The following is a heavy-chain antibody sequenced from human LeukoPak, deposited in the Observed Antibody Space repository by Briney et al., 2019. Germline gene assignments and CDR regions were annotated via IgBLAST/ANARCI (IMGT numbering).Heavy chain of an antibody. Sequence: SVKVSCKASGGTFSSYAISWVRQAPGQGLEWMGGIIPIFGTANYAQKFQGRVTITTDESTSTAYMELSSLRSEDTAVYYCAGVPCGGDCYPHDAFDIWGQGTMVTVSS. CDR1: GGTFSSYA. D-gene: IGHD2-21*02. V-gene: IGHV1-69*05. J-gene: IGHJ3*02. CDR3: AGVPCGGDCYPHDAFDI. CDR2: IIPIFGTA.